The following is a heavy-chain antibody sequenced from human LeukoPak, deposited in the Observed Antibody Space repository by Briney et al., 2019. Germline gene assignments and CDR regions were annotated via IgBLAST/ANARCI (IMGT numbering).Heavy chain of an antibody. J-gene: IGHJ4*02. CDR2: ISGSGGST. CDR3: AKEKQWLVSSPLLDFDY. Sequence: QAGGSLRLSCAASGFTFSSYAMSWVRQAPGKGLEWVSAISGSGGSTYYADSVKGRFTISRDNSKNTLYLQMNSLRAEDTAVYYCAKEKQWLVSSPLLDFDYWGQGTLGTGSS. V-gene: IGHV3-23*01. CDR1: GFTFSSYA. D-gene: IGHD6-19*01.